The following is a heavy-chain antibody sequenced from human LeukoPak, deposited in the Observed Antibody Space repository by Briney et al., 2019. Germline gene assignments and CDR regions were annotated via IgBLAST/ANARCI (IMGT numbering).Heavy chain of an antibody. CDR2: IYYSGST. D-gene: IGHD4-17*01. J-gene: IGHJ4*02. CDR3: ARGDYGDYVN. V-gene: IGHV4-59*01. CDR1: GGSISNYY. Sequence: PSETLSLTCTVSGGSISNYYWSWIRQPPGKGLEWIGSIYYSGSTNYNPSLKSRVTISVDTSKNHFSLKLCSVTAADTAVYYCARGDYGDYVNWGQGSLVTVSS.